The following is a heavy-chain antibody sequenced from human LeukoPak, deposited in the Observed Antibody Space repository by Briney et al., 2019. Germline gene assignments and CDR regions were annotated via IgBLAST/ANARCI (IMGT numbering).Heavy chain of an antibody. V-gene: IGHV3-53*01. Sequence: GGSLRLSCAASGFTVSSNYMSWVRQAPGKGLEWVSVIYRGGSTYYADSVKGRFTISRDNSKNTLYLQMNSLRAEDTAVYYCARDLPYYGSGSYDRYYYYGMDVWGQGTTVTVSS. CDR1: GFTVSSNY. CDR2: IYRGGST. CDR3: ARDLPYYGSGSYDRYYYYGMDV. D-gene: IGHD3-10*01. J-gene: IGHJ6*02.